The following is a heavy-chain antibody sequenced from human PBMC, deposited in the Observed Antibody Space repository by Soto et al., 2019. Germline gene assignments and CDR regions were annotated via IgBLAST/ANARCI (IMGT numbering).Heavy chain of an antibody. CDR3: ARSSNSIAAAGTGFDC. J-gene: IGHJ4*02. CDR2: IYSGGST. V-gene: IGHV3-53*01. D-gene: IGHD6-13*01. CDR1: GLTFSTYG. Sequence: PGGSLRLSCAVSGLTFSTYGMHWVRQAPGKGQERVAVIYSGGSTYYADSVKGRFTTSRDNAKNTLYLQMNSRRAEDTAVYYCARSSNSIAAAGTGFDCWGQGTLVTVSS.